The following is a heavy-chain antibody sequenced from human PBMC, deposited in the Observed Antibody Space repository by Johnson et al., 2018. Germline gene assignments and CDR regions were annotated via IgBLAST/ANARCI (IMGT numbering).Heavy chain of an antibody. CDR3: ARDADTTVRDGYFDR. V-gene: IGHV3-30*03. CDR1: GFRFSYYG. Sequence: QVQLQESGGGVVQPGRSLRLSCAGSGFRFSYYGMHWVRQAPGKGLEWVAAISYDGSKTYYGDSVKGRFTISRDNSQNSVYVQMNSLTTEDTAVYYCARDADTTVRDGYFDRWGRGTLVTVPS. J-gene: IGHJ2*01. CDR2: ISYDGSKT. D-gene: IGHD1-1*01.